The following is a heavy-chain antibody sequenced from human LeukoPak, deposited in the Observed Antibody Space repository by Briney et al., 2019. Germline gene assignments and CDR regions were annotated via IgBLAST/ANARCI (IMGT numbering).Heavy chain of an antibody. CDR1: GGSISSYY. J-gene: IGHJ4*02. CDR3: ARSLLYYDFWSGYPVWGY. D-gene: IGHD3-3*01. V-gene: IGHV4-59*08. CDR2: IYYSGST. Sequence: SETLSLTYTVSGGSISSYYWSWIRQPPGKGLEWIGYIYYSGSTNYNPSLKSRVTISVDTSKNQFSLKLSSVTAADTAVYYCARSLLYYDFWSGYPVWGYWGQGTLVTVSS.